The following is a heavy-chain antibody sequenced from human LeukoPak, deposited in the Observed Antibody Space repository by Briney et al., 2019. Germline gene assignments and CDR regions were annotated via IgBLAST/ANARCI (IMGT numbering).Heavy chain of an antibody. Sequence: SGGSLRLSCAASGFTFSSYGMHWVRQAPGKGLEWVAFIRYDGSNKYYADSVKGRFTISRDNSKNTLYLQMNSLRAEDTAVYYCAKDLPDYFDYWGQGTLVTVSS. CDR3: AKDLPDYFDY. V-gene: IGHV3-30*02. CDR2: IRYDGSNK. CDR1: GFTFSSYG. J-gene: IGHJ4*02.